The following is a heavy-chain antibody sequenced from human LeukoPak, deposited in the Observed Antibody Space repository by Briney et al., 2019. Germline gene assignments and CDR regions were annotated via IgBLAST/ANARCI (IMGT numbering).Heavy chain of an antibody. Sequence: SETLSLTCTVSGVSNTTYYWSWIRQSPGKGLEWIGEIYHSGSTNYNPSLKSRVTISVDKSKNQFSLKLSSVTAADTAVYYCARDLVATIQGINAFDIWGQGTMVTVSS. V-gene: IGHV4-59*12. CDR1: GVSNTTYY. J-gene: IGHJ3*02. D-gene: IGHD5-12*01. CDR2: IYHSGST. CDR3: ARDLVATIQGINAFDI.